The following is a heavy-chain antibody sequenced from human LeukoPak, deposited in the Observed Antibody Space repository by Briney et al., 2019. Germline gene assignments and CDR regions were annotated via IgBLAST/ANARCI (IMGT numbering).Heavy chain of an antibody. Sequence: SETLSLTCAVYGGSFRGYYWSWIRQPPGKGLEWIGEINHSGSSNYNPSLKSRVTISLDTSKNQFSLKLSSVTAADTAVYYCASRKLGNDYWGQGTLVTVSS. J-gene: IGHJ4*02. D-gene: IGHD7-27*01. V-gene: IGHV4-34*01. CDR1: GGSFRGYY. CDR2: INHSGSS. CDR3: ASRKLGNDY.